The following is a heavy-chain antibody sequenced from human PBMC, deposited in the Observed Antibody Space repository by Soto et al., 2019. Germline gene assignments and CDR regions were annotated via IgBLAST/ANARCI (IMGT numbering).Heavy chain of an antibody. CDR2: IIPPFGTK. D-gene: IGHD3-16*01. V-gene: IGHV1-69*06. CDR1: GGYFNNRQTRNSYP. Sequence: QVQVGQSGAEVKRPGSSVNVSCNATGGYFNNRQTRNSYPISWFRQAPGQGLKWMGWIIPPFGTKNSAQRFQARVTITADKSTSTTYLELNNVPSGDTAVYYRVKSWGSEISYSYYAMDVWGQATRVTVSS. J-gene: IGHJ6*02. CDR3: VKSWGSEISYSYYAMDV.